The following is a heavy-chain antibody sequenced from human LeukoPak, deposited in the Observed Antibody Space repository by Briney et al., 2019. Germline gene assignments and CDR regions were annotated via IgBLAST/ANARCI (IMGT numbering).Heavy chain of an antibody. CDR1: GFTFSSYS. CDR2: ISSSSSYI. Sequence: GGSLRLSCAASGFTFSSYSMNWVRQAPGKALEWVSSISSSSSYIYYADSVKGRFTISRDNAKNSLYLQMNSLRAEDTAVYYCAGDNWNYGWFDPWGQGSLVTVSS. CDR3: AGDNWNYGWFDP. J-gene: IGHJ5*02. V-gene: IGHV3-21*01. D-gene: IGHD1-7*01.